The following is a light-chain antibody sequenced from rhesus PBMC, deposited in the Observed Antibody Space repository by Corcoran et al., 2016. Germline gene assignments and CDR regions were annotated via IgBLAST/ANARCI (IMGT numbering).Light chain of an antibody. V-gene: IGKV2-78*01. CDR2: LGS. CDR1: QSLLDSDGYTH. Sequence: DIVMTQTPLSLPVTPGEPASISCRSSQSLLDSDGYTHLHWYLQKPGQSPQLLIYLGSNRASGVPGRFSGSGSGTDFTLKISRVEAEDVGVYYCMQTLQTPWTFGQGTKVEIK. CDR3: MQTLQTPWT. J-gene: IGKJ1*01.